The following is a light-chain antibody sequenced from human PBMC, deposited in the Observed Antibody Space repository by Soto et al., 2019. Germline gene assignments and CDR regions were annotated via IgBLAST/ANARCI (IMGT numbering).Light chain of an antibody. CDR1: QSVSSY. CDR2: GAS. Sequence: EIVMTQSPATLSVSLGDRATLSCRASQSVSSYLAWYQQKPGQAPRLLIYGASTRATGIPARFRGSGSETDFTLTISSLQSEDFAIYYCQQYNSWPPSYPFGQGTKLEIK. J-gene: IGKJ2*01. V-gene: IGKV3-15*01. CDR3: QQYNSWPPSYP.